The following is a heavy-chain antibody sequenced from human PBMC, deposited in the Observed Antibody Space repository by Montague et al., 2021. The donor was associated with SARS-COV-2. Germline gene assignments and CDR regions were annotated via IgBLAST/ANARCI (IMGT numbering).Heavy chain of an antibody. Sequence: SETLSLTCTVSGGYISSSNYYWDWIRQPPGKGLELIGSIYDSGSTYYNPSLKSRVTICVDTSKNHFSQKLSSVTAADTAVYYCARRGRKLLPVATTIGGFDIWGQGTMVTVSS. CDR3: ARRGRKLLPVATTIGGFDI. CDR2: IYDSGST. CDR1: GGYISSSNYY. J-gene: IGHJ3*02. V-gene: IGHV4-39*02. D-gene: IGHD5-12*01.